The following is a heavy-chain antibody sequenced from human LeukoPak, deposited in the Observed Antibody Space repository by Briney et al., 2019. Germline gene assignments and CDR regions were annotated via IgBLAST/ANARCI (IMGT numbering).Heavy chain of an antibody. D-gene: IGHD6-19*01. CDR3: AREAVAGNYFDN. J-gene: IGHJ4*02. Sequence: GGSLRLSCAASGFIFSRYSMNWARQAPGKGLECVSYIGSSSSTIHYADSVKGRFTISRDNAKNSLYLQMNSLRDVDTAVYYCAREAVAGNYFDNWGQGTLVTVSS. CDR2: IGSSSSTI. V-gene: IGHV3-48*02. CDR1: GFIFSRYS.